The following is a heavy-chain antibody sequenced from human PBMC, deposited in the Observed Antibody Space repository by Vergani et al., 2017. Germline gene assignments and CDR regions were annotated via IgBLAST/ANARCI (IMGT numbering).Heavy chain of an antibody. V-gene: IGHV1-24*01. CDR3: AKGGGSGIAFYWYFDL. CDR2: FDPEDGET. J-gene: IGHJ2*01. Sequence: QVQLVQSGAEVKKPGASVKVSCKVSGYTLTELSMHWVRQAPGKGLEWMGGFDPEDGETIYAQKFQGRVTMTEDTSTDTAYMELSSLRSEDTAVYYCAKGGGSGIAFYWYFDLWGRGTLVTVSS. CDR1: GYTLTELS. D-gene: IGHD6-13*01.